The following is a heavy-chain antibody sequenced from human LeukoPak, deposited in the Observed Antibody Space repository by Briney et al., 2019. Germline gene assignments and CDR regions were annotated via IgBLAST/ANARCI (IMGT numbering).Heavy chain of an antibody. D-gene: IGHD6-13*01. CDR3: ARQIASAGTAGFDF. Sequence: PSETLSLTCTVSGGSISSYYWSWIRQPAGQGLELIGRIYSTGSTNYNPSLKSRVTMSVDTSKNQFSLRLRSVTAADTAVYYCARQIASAGTAGFDFWGQGALATVSS. V-gene: IGHV4-4*07. J-gene: IGHJ4*02. CDR2: IYSTGST. CDR1: GGSISSYY.